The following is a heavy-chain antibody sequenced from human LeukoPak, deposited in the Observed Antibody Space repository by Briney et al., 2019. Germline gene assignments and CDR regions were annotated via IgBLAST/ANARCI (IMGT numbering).Heavy chain of an antibody. V-gene: IGHV3-48*04. CDR3: ASDDSGGLDY. CDR1: GFSVRSNS. CDR2: ISSSGSTI. D-gene: IGHD4-23*01. Sequence: GGSLTLSCTVSGFSVRSNSMSWVRPAAGKGLEWVSYISSSGSTIYYADSVQGRFTISRDHAKNSLYPQTNRLSAHDPAVYYCASDDSGGLDYWGQGTLVTVSS. J-gene: IGHJ4*02.